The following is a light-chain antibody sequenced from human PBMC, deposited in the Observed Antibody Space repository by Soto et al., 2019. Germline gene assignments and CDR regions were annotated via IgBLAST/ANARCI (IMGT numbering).Light chain of an antibody. V-gene: IGKV3-20*01. CDR2: GAS. CDR1: QSVSSSY. CDR3: QQYGSSPLT. Sequence: EIVLTQCPGTLSLSPGERATLSCRASQSVSSSYLAWYQQKPGQAPRLLIYGASSRATGIPDRFSGSGSGTDFTLTISRLEPEDFAVYYCQQYGSSPLTFGVGTKVDIK. J-gene: IGKJ4*01.